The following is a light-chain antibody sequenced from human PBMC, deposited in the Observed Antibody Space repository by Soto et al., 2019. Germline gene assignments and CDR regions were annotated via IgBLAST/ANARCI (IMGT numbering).Light chain of an antibody. V-gene: IGKV3-15*01. CDR1: ESVTSS. CDR2: AAS. CDR3: QQYNSYSRT. Sequence: EIVMTQSPATLSVSPGDRATLSCRASESVTSSLAWYQQKPGQPPRLLIYAASTRATDVPARFSGSGSGTEFTLTISSLQPDDFATYYCQQYNSYSRTFGQGTKVDIK. J-gene: IGKJ1*01.